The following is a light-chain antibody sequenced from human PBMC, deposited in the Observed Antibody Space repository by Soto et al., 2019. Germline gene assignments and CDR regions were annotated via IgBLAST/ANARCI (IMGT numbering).Light chain of an antibody. CDR2: EAS. J-gene: IGKJ1*01. V-gene: IGKV1-5*03. Sequence: DIQMTQSPSTLSASVGDRVTITCRGSQSISSWLAWYQQKPGKAPQLLIYEASSLVSGVPSRFSGNGSGTDFTLTISSLQPDDFATYYCQQYNHYRTFGQGTKVDIK. CDR1: QSISSW. CDR3: QQYNHYRT.